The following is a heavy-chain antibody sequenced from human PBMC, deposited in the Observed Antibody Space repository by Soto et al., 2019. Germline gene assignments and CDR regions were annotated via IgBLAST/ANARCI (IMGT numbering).Heavy chain of an antibody. Sequence: QVQLQESGPGLVKPSETLSLTCTVSGGSVSSGSYYWSWIRQPPGKGLEWIGYIYYSGSTHYNPSLKSRFTISGDTSKNQFSLKLSSVTAADTAVYYCARFPDYYDSSGYFDYWGQGTLVTVSS. CDR3: ARFPDYYDSSGYFDY. CDR1: GGSVSSGSYY. V-gene: IGHV4-61*01. J-gene: IGHJ4*02. D-gene: IGHD3-22*01. CDR2: IYYSGST.